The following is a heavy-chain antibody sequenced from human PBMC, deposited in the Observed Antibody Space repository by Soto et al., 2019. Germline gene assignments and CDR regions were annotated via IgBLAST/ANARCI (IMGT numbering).Heavy chain of an antibody. D-gene: IGHD6-13*01. V-gene: IGHV3-48*03. CDR2: ISSSGSTI. CDR1: GFTFSSYE. Sequence: EVQLVESGGGLVQPGGSLRLSCAASGFTFSSYEMNWVSQAPGKGLEWVSYISSSGSTIYYADSVKGRFTISRDNAKNSLYLQMNSLRAEDTAVYYCARANLAAAVNDLYFQHWGQGTLVTVSS. CDR3: ARANLAAAVNDLYFQH. J-gene: IGHJ1*01.